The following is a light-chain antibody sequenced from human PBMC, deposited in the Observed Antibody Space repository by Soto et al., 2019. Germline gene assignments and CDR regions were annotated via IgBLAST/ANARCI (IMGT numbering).Light chain of an antibody. CDR1: QSITTW. J-gene: IGKJ1*01. V-gene: IGKV1-5*01. CDR2: DAS. CDR3: QQTYSAPPM. Sequence: DIHMTQSPSTLSASVGHRVTITCRASQSITTWLAWYQQRPGKAPNLLISDASNLEGGVPSRFSGSGSGTDFTLSINRLQREDFATYYCQQTYSAPPMFGQGTKVDIK.